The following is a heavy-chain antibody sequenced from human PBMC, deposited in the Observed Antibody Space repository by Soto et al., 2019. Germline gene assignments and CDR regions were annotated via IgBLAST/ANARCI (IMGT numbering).Heavy chain of an antibody. V-gene: IGHV4-59*01. CDR3: ASSGPELCESVPGLGGGSCYPYYYYGMDV. Sequence: SETLSLTCTVSGGSISSYYWSWIRQPPGKGLEWIGYIYYSGSTNYNPSLKSRVTISVDTSKNQFSLKLSSVTAADTAVYYCASSGPELCESVPGLGGGSCYPYYYYGMDVWGQGTTVTVSS. CDR2: IYYSGST. D-gene: IGHD2-15*01. J-gene: IGHJ6*02. CDR1: GGSISSYY.